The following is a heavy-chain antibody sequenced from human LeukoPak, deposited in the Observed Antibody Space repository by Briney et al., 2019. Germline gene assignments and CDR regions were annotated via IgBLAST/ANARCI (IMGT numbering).Heavy chain of an antibody. Sequence: ASVKVSCKASGYTFTRYGISWVRQAPGQGLEWMGWINTYNGNTDYAQKLQGRVTMTTDTSTSTAYMELRSLRSGDTALYYCATNYYDSSGYYSIDYWGQGTLVTVSS. CDR3: ATNYYDSSGYYSIDY. CDR2: INTYNGNT. J-gene: IGHJ4*02. V-gene: IGHV1-18*01. CDR1: GYTFTRYG. D-gene: IGHD3-22*01.